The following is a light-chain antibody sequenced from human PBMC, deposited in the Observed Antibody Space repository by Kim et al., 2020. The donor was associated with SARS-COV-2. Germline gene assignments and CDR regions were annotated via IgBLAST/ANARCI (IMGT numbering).Light chain of an antibody. CDR2: GAS. V-gene: IGKV3-20*01. CDR3: QQYGTSLYT. CDR1: QSVSRNF. Sequence: LSPGQAATLSCRASQSVSRNFLTWYQQKPGQAPRLLIFGASTRATGIPDRFSGSGSGTDFTLTINRLEPEDFAVYYCQQYGTSLYTFGQGTKLEI. J-gene: IGKJ2*01.